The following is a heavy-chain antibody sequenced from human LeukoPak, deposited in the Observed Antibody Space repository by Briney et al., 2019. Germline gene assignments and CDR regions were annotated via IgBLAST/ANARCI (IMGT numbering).Heavy chain of an antibody. J-gene: IGHJ4*02. CDR3: GRGLGGNSGSQQPDY. Sequence: ASVKVSCKASGYTFTLYGISWVRQPPGQRREWIGWISAYNGNTNYAHKLQGRVTMTTDTSTSTAYMELRSLRSDDTAVYYCGRGLGGNSGSQQPDYWGQGTLVTVSS. V-gene: IGHV1-18*04. CDR2: ISAYNGNT. D-gene: IGHD1-26*01. CDR1: GYTFTLYG.